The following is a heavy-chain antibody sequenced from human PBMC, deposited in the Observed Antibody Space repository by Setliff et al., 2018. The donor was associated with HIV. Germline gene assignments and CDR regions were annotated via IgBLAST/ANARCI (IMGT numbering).Heavy chain of an antibody. CDR1: GFTFKIYA. V-gene: IGHV3-23*01. J-gene: IGHJ6*03. D-gene: IGHD2-8*01. CDR2: ISGSGGSA. Sequence: GGSLRLSCKASGFTFKIYAMSWLRQAPGKGLEWVSSISGSGGSAYYADSVKGRFTISRDSSKNTVFLQMSSLRAEDTALYFCVRDASVHGQFYYYMDVWGKGTSVTVSS. CDR3: VRDASVHGQFYYYMDV.